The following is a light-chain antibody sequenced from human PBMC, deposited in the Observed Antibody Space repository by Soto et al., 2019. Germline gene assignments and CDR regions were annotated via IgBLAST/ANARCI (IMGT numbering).Light chain of an antibody. CDR2: EVT. V-gene: IGLV2-14*01. Sequence: SALTQPASVSGSPGQSITISCTGTSSDIGAYNSVSWYQQHPPKAPKLMIFEVTNRPSGISHRFSGSKSGNTASLTISGLLPEDEADYYCSSYTRGNTYVFGTGTKVTVL. CDR1: SSDIGAYNS. J-gene: IGLJ1*01. CDR3: SSYTRGNTYV.